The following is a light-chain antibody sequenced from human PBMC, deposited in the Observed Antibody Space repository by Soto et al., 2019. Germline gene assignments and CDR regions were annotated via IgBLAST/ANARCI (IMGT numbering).Light chain of an antibody. Sequence: QSALTQPASVSGSPGQSITISCTGTSSDVGSYNLVSWYQQHTGKAPKLMIYDDTKRPSGVSNRFSGSKSGNTASLTISGLQAEDEADYYCCSYAGSSTLVVGGGPK. CDR2: DDT. J-gene: IGLJ2*01. CDR3: CSYAGSSTLV. CDR1: SSDVGSYNL. V-gene: IGLV2-23*01.